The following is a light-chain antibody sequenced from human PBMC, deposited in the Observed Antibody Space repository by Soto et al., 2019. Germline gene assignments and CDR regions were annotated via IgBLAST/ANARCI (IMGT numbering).Light chain of an antibody. Sequence: VLTQPPGTLSLSPGERATLSCMSSQSLTNSFIAWYQQRPGQAPRLIIYDTSSRASGIPDRFIGSGSGTDCTLTISRLETEDVAVFYCQQYGTSEIIFGQGTRLEIK. CDR1: QSLTNSF. V-gene: IGKV3-20*01. J-gene: IGKJ5*01. CDR2: DTS. CDR3: QQYGTSEII.